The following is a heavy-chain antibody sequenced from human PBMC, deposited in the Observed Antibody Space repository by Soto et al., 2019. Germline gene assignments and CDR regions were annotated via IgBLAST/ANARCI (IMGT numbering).Heavy chain of an antibody. CDR2: ISSSSSYT. Sequence: GGSLRLSCAASGFTFSDYYMSWIRQAPGKGLEWVSYISSSSSYTNYADSVKGRFTISRDNAKNSLYLQMNSLRAEDTAVYYCARKRVLERAAECDAFDIWGQGTMVTVSS. V-gene: IGHV3-11*06. CDR3: ARKRVLERAAECDAFDI. CDR1: GFTFSDYY. J-gene: IGHJ3*02. D-gene: IGHD2-15*01.